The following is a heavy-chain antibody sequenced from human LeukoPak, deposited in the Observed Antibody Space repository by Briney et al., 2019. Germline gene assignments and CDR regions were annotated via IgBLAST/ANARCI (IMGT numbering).Heavy chain of an antibody. CDR1: GITLSNYG. D-gene: IGHD3-22*01. Sequence: GGSLTLSCAVSGITLSNYGMSWVRQAPGKGLEWVAGISGSGGSTNYADSVKGRFTISRDNPKNTLFLQMKSLSAEDTAVYFCAKRGVVIRVILVGFHKEAYYFDSWGQGALVTVSS. CDR2: ISGSGGST. J-gene: IGHJ4*02. CDR3: AKRGVVIRVILVGFHKEAYYFDS. V-gene: IGHV3-23*01.